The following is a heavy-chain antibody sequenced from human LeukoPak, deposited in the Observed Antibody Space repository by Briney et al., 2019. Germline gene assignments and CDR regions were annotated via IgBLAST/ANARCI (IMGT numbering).Heavy chain of an antibody. CDR2: ISSSGSTI. CDR1: GFTFSDYY. J-gene: IGHJ5*02. CDR3: ARREYCSGGSCKGFDP. V-gene: IGHV3-11*04. D-gene: IGHD2-15*01. Sequence: PGGSLRLSCAASGFTFSDYYMSWIRQAPGKGLEWVSYISSSGSTIYYADSVKGRFTISRDNAKNSLFLQMNSLRVEDTAVYYCARREYCSGGSCKGFDPWGQGTLVTVSS.